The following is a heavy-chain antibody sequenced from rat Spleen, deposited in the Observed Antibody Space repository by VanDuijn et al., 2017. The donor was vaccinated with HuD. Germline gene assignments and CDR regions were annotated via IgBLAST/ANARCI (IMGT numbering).Heavy chain of an antibody. CDR2: TWIGGNT. D-gene: IGHD4-2*01. J-gene: IGHJ2*01. V-gene: IGHV2-47*01. CDR1: GLSLTSNS. CDR3: ARDRTGPFDY. Sequence: QVQLTESGPGLVQPSQTLSLTCTVSGLSLTSNSVSWVRQPPGKGLEWMGVTWIGGNTAYNSLFKSRLSISRDTSKSKVFLKMNSLQTEDTATYYGARDRTGPFDYWGQGVKVTVSS.